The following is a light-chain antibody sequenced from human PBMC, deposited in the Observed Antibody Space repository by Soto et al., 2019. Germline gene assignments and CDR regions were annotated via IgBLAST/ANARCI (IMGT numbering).Light chain of an antibody. CDR2: GAS. J-gene: IGKJ1*01. CDR3: QQYGRSPWT. V-gene: IGKV3-20*01. Sequence: VLAQSPGTLSLSPGQRATLSCRASQSVSSSYLAWYQQKPGQAPRLLIYGASSRAAGIPDRFSGSGSGTDFTLTISRLEPEDFAVYYCQQYGRSPWTFGQGTKVEI. CDR1: QSVSSSY.